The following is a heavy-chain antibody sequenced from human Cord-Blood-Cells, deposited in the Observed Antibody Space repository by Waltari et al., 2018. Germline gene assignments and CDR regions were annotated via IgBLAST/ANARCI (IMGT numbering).Heavy chain of an antibody. Sequence: QVQLQESGPGLVKPSETLSLTCTVSGGSISSYYWSWIRQPPGKGLEWIGYIYYSGSTHYNPSLKMRVTISVDTSKNQFSLKLSSVTAADTAVYYCARGRYDYYGSGSYRGFDYWGQGTLVTVSS. D-gene: IGHD3-10*01. CDR3: ARGRYDYYGSGSYRGFDY. CDR1: GGSISSYY. J-gene: IGHJ4*02. CDR2: IYYSGST. V-gene: IGHV4-59*01.